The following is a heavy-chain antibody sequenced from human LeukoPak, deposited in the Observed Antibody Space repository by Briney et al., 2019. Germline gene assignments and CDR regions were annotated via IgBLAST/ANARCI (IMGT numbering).Heavy chain of an antibody. CDR2: IYTSGST. V-gene: IGHV4-61*02. D-gene: IGHD6-19*01. J-gene: IGHJ4*02. Sequence: SQTLSLTCTVSGGSITSGSYYGSWIRQPAGKGLEWIGRIYTSGSTNYNPSLKSRVTISVDTSKNQFSLKLSSVTAADTAVYYCARDSSGRYYFDYWGQGTLVTVSS. CDR1: GGSITSGSYY. CDR3: ARDSSGRYYFDY.